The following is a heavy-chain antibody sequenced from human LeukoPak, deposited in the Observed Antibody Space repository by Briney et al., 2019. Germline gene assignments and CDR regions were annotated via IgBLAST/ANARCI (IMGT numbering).Heavy chain of an antibody. CDR1: GFTLSNSW. D-gene: IGHD7-27*01. CDR3: AKDGGLWVSAHWGDS. J-gene: IGHJ4*02. Sequence: GGSLRLSCAASGFTLSNSWMHWVRQAPGKGLEWVSTITTSDGNTYYADSVKGRFTVSRDNSKNTLFLQMNSLRAEDTAVYYCAKDGGLWVSAHWGDSWGRGTLVTVSS. V-gene: IGHV3-23*01. CDR2: ITTSDGNT.